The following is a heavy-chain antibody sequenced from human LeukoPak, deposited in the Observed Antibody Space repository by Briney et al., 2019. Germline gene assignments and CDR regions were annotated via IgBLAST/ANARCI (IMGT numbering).Heavy chain of an antibody. CDR2: ISSSSSTI. Sequence: GGSLRLSCAASGFTFSSYSMNWVRQAPGKGLEWVSYISSSSSTIYYADSVKGRFTISRDNAKNLLYLQMNSLRAEDTAVYYCARDTTYYYGSGNYWGQGTLVTVSS. J-gene: IGHJ4*02. CDR1: GFTFSSYS. CDR3: ARDTTYYYGSGNY. D-gene: IGHD3-10*01. V-gene: IGHV3-48*01.